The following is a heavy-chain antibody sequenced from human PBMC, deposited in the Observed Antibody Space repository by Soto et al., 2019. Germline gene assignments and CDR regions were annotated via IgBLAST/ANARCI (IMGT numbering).Heavy chain of an antibody. CDR3: ARGDLWSGYYYGMDV. Sequence: GASVKVSCKASGYTLTGYYMHWVRQAPGQGLEWMGWINPNSGGTNYAQKFQGRVTMTRDTSISTAYMELSRLRSDDTAVYYCARGDLWSGYYYGMDVWGQGTTVTVSS. D-gene: IGHD3-3*01. V-gene: IGHV1-2*02. CDR2: INPNSGGT. CDR1: GYTLTGYY. J-gene: IGHJ6*02.